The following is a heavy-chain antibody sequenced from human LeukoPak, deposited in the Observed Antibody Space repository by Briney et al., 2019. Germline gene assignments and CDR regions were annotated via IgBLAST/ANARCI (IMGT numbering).Heavy chain of an antibody. CDR2: ISHDGSNK. CDR1: GFTFSSYA. V-gene: IGHV3-30-3*01. J-gene: IGHJ4*02. CDR3: ARGRTDSGSYYLDY. D-gene: IGHD1-26*01. Sequence: GGSLRLSCAASGFTFSSYAMHWVRQAPGKGLEWVAVISHDGSNKYYADSVKGRFTISRDNSKNTLYLQMNSLRAEDTAVYYCARGRTDSGSYYLDYWGQGTLVTVSS.